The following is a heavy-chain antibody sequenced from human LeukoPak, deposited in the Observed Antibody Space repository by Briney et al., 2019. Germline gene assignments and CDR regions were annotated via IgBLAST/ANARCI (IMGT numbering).Heavy chain of an antibody. Sequence: GGSLRLSCAASGFTFSSYGMHWVRQAPGKGLEWVAVISYDGSNKYYADSVKGRFTISRDNSKNTLYLQMNSLRAEDTAVYYCAKDGNVVDFWGYIPGGKYYCYYGMDVWGQGTTVTVSS. CDR3: AKDGNVVDFWGYIPGGKYYCYYGMDV. CDR2: ISYDGSNK. CDR1: GFTFSSYG. D-gene: IGHD3/OR15-3a*01. J-gene: IGHJ6*02. V-gene: IGHV3-30*18.